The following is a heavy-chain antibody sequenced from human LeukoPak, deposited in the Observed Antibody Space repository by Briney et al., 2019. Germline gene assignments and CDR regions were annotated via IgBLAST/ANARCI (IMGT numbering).Heavy chain of an antibody. V-gene: IGHV1-69*01. CDR2: IIPIFGTA. CDR1: GGTFSSYA. J-gene: IGHJ5*02. D-gene: IGHD2-2*01. CDR3: ARKEYCSSTSCYRFDP. Sequence: SVKVSCKASGGTFSSYAIRWVRQAPGQGLEWMGGIIPIFGTANYAQKFQGRVTITADESTSTAYMELSSLRSEDTAVYYCARKEYCSSTSCYRFDPWGQGTLVTVSS.